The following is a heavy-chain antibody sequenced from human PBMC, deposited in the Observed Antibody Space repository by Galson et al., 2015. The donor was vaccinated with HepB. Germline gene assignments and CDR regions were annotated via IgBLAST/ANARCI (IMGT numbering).Heavy chain of an antibody. Sequence: SGCTFTSYYMHWVRQAPGQGLEWMGIINPSGGSTSYAQKFQGRVTMTRDTSTSTVYMELSSLRSEDTAVCYCARDLGIAAAATTYYYYYGMDVWGQGTTVTVSS. D-gene: IGHD6-13*01. V-gene: IGHV1-46*01. CDR3: ARDLGIAAAATTYYYYYGMDV. CDR2: INPSGGST. J-gene: IGHJ6*02. CDR1: GCTFTSYY.